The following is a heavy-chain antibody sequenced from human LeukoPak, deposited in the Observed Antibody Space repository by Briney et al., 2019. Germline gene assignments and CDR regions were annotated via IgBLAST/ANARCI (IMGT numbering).Heavy chain of an antibody. CDR1: GFTFSSYA. CDR3: ARDRPDCSGGSCHHPFDY. Sequence: GGSLRLSCVASGFTFSSYAMSWVRQAPGKGLEWVSAIRESGGSTHYADSVKGRFTISRDNAKNSLYLQMNSLRAEDTAVYYCARDRPDCSGGSCHHPFDYWGQGTLVTVSS. V-gene: IGHV3-23*01. D-gene: IGHD2-15*01. J-gene: IGHJ4*02. CDR2: IRESGGST.